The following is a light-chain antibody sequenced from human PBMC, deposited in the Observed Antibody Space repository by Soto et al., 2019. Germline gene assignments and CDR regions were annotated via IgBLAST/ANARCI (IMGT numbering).Light chain of an antibody. V-gene: IGKV1-12*01. Sequence: DIQMSQTPSSASASVGDRVTITCRASQDINKWFVGYQQKPGRVPQLLVVAGSRRQGGGPTRFCGGGSGREVTLTINNLLAEDLATYYCQQSYSAPPWTFGQGTKVDIK. CDR1: QDINKW. CDR2: AGS. J-gene: IGKJ1*01. CDR3: QQSYSAPPWT.